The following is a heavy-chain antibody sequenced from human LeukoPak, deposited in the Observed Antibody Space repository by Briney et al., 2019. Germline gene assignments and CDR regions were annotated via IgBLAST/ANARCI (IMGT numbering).Heavy chain of an antibody. Sequence: GGSLRLSCAASGFTFSDYNMNWVRQVPGKGLESVSYMSRSGDIIYYADSVKGRFTISRDNAKNSLYLQMNSLRVEDTAVYYCVRDVYHGSGSPCLDYWGQGTLVTVSS. CDR2: MSRSGDII. CDR1: GFTFSDYN. D-gene: IGHD3-10*01. CDR3: VRDVYHGSGSPCLDY. J-gene: IGHJ4*02. V-gene: IGHV3-48*01.